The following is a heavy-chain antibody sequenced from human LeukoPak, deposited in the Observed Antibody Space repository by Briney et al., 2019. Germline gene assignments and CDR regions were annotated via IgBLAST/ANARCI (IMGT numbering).Heavy chain of an antibody. CDR2: IYYSGST. CDR1: GGSISSYY. CDR3: SGGYSSSWFVTYYYYYMDV. V-gene: IGHV4-39*01. D-gene: IGHD6-13*01. J-gene: IGHJ6*03. Sequence: SETLSLTCTVSGGSISSYYWGWIRQPPGKGLEWIGSIYYSGSTYYNPSLKSRVTISVDTSKNQFSLKLSSVTAADTAVYYCSGGYSSSWFVTYYYYYMDVWGKGTTVTISS.